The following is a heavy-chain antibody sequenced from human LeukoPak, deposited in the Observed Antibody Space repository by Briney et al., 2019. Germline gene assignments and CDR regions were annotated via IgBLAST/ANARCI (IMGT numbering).Heavy chain of an antibody. CDR2: INHRGST. Sequence: SSETRSLTCAVYGGSFTGYYSSWIRQPPGKGLEWIGEINHRGSTNYNPSLKSRVTISVDTSKNQFYLTLSSVTAADTAVYYCARGRAFPSGIAAAGKGDYWGQGTLVTVSS. CDR1: GGSFTGYY. D-gene: IGHD6-13*01. V-gene: IGHV4-34*01. J-gene: IGHJ4*02. CDR3: ARGRAFPSGIAAAGKGDY.